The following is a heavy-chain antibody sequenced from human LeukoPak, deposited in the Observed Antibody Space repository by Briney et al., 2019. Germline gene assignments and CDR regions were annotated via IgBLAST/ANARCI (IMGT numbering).Heavy chain of an antibody. Sequence: GESLKISCKGSGYSFTSYWIGWVRQMPGKGLEWMGIIYPGDSDTRYSPSFQGQVTISADKSISTAYLQWSSLKASDTAMYYCARRHCSGGSCHDHLDYWGQGTLVTVSS. CDR1: GYSFTSYW. CDR2: IYPGDSDT. D-gene: IGHD2-15*01. CDR3: ARRHCSGGSCHDHLDY. J-gene: IGHJ4*02. V-gene: IGHV5-51*01.